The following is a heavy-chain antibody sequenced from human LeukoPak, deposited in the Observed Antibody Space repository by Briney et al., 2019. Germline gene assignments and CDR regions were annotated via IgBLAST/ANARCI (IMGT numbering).Heavy chain of an antibody. D-gene: IGHD6-13*01. CDR1: GYMFTSNA. V-gene: IGHV1-18*01. CDR3: ARVTAAEAFDI. Sequence: ASGKVSCKVSGYMFTSNALSWVRQAPGQGLEWMGRIGPYSGHTNYAQRLQGRVTMTTDTSTSTAYMELRSLTSDDTAVYYCARVTAAEAFDIWGQGTMVTVSS. CDR2: IGPYSGHT. J-gene: IGHJ3*02.